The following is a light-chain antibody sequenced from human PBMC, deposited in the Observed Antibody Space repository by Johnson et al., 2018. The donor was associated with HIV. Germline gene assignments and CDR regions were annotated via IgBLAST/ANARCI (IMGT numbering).Light chain of an antibody. CDR3: GTWDSSLRAGGYV. CDR2: DNN. CDR1: SSNIGNNY. J-gene: IGLJ1*01. Sequence: QSVLTQPPSVSAAPGQKVTISCSGSSSNIGNNYVSWYQQLPGTAPKLLIYDNNKRPSGIPDRFSGSKSGTSATLGITGIQTGDEADYYCGTWDSSLRAGGYVVGTGTKVTVL. V-gene: IGLV1-51*01.